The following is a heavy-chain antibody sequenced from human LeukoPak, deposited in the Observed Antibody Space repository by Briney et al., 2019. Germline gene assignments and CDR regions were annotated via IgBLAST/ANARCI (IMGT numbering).Heavy chain of an antibody. CDR3: TGGGY. J-gene: IGHJ4*02. CDR1: EFTFRSYW. V-gene: IGHV3-7*04. CDR2: IKEDGSEK. Sequence: GGSLRLSCAASEFTFRSYWMTWVRQAPGKGLEWVANIKEDGSEKNCVDSVKGRFTISRDNAKNSLYLQMNSLRDDDTAVYYCTGGGYWGQGTLVTVSS.